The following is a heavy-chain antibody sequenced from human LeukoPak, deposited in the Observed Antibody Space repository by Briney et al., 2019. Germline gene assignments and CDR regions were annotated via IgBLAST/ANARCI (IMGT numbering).Heavy chain of an antibody. CDR2: IYYSGST. D-gene: IGHD4-23*01. J-gene: IGHJ3*02. V-gene: IGHV4-59*01. Sequence: PSETLSLTCTVSGGSISSYYWSWIRQPPGKGLEWIGYIYYSGSTNYNPSLKSRVTISVDTSKNQYSLKLSSVTAADTAVYYCARDGGGNSYAFDIWGQGTMVTVSS. CDR1: GGSISSYY. CDR3: ARDGGGNSYAFDI.